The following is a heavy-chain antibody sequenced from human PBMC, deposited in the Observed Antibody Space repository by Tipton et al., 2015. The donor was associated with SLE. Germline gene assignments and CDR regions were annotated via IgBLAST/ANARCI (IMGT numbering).Heavy chain of an antibody. Sequence: TLSLTCSVTGYSISSGYYWGWIRQPPGRGLEWIGSFHHKGSSYYSPSLGSRVTISGDTSRNQFSLKVRALTAADTAVYYCARGGPSVLIRNSYFDFWGQGTLVTVSS. CDR2: FHHKGSS. CDR1: GYSISSGYY. D-gene: IGHD2-8*01. V-gene: IGHV4-38-2*02. CDR3: ARGGPSVLIRNSYFDF. J-gene: IGHJ4*02.